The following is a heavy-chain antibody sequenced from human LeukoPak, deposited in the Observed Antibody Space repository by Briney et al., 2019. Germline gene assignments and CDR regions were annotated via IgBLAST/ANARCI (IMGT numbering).Heavy chain of an antibody. J-gene: IGHJ5*02. V-gene: IGHV4-34*01. CDR1: GGSFSGYY. CDR2: INHSGST. Sequence: SETLSLTCAVYGGSFSGYYWSWIRQPPGKGLEWIGEINHSGSTNYNPSLKSRVTISVDTSKNQFPLKLSSVTAADTAVYYCARGLHGVVPAAMYLDPWGQGTLVTVTS. CDR3: ARGLHGVVPAAMYLDP. D-gene: IGHD2-2*01.